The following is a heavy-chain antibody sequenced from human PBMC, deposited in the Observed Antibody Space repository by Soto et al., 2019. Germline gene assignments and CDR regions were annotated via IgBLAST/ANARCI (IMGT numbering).Heavy chain of an antibody. D-gene: IGHD5-12*01. CDR3: AKDFLDIVSTSWYFDL. CDR1: GFIFSNFA. Sequence: EVQLLESGGGLVQPGGSLRLSCAASGFIFSNFAMSWVRQAPGKGLEWVSAINGVGGRTFYSDSVRGRFTISRDNSKNRLYLQMNSLRAEDTAEYFWAKDFLDIVSTSWYFDLWGRGTLVTVSS. V-gene: IGHV3-23*01. CDR2: INGVGGRT. J-gene: IGHJ2*01.